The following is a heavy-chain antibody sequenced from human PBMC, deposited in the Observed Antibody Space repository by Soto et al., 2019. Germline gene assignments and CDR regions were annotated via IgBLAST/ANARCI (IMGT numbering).Heavy chain of an antibody. V-gene: IGHV1-69*06. D-gene: IGHD2-2*01. Sequence: ASVKVSCKASGGTFSSYAISWVRQAPGQGLEWMGGIIPIFGTANYAQKFQGRVTITADKSTSTAYMELSSLRSEDTAVYYCARDSIVVVPAAMGGSWFDPWGQGTLVTVSS. CDR1: GGTFSSYA. J-gene: IGHJ5*02. CDR3: ARDSIVVVPAAMGGSWFDP. CDR2: IIPIFGTA.